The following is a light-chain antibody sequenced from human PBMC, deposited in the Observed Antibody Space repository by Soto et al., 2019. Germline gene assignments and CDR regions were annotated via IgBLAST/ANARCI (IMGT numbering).Light chain of an antibody. CDR2: AAS. V-gene: IGKV1-39*01. CDR1: QSISSY. J-gene: IGKJ3*01. CDR3: QQSYSTPFT. Sequence: DIQMTQSPSSLSASVGDRVTITCRASQSISSYSKWYQQKPGKAPKLLIYAASSLQSGVPSRFSGSGSGTDFTRTISSLQPDDFATDYCQQSYSTPFTFGPGTKVDIK.